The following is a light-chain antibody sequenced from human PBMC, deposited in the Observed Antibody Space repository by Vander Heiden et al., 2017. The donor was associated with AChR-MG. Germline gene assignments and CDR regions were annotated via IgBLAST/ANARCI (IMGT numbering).Light chain of an antibody. CDR2: DVS. Sequence: QSALPQPASLSGSPGQSTTISCTGTSSDVESYNYVSWYQQHPGKAPKLMIYDVSNRPSGVSNRFSGSKSGNTASLTISGLQAEDEADYYCSSYTSSSTLYVFGTGTKVTVL. CDR1: SSDVESYNY. V-gene: IGLV2-14*03. J-gene: IGLJ1*01. CDR3: SSYTSSSTLYV.